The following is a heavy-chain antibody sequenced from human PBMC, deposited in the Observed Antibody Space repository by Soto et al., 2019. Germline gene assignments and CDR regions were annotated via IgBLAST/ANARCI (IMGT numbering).Heavy chain of an antibody. CDR3: AKWRHCSSTSCYEGRTGGPDY. J-gene: IGHJ4*02. V-gene: IGHV3-23*01. D-gene: IGHD2-2*01. Sequence: EVQLLESGGGLVQPGGSLRLSCAASGFTFSSYAMSWVRQAPGKGLEWVSAISGSGGSTYYADSVKGRFTISRDNSKNTLYLQMNSLRAEDTAVYYCAKWRHCSSTSCYEGRTGGPDYWGQGTLVTVSS. CDR1: GFTFSSYA. CDR2: ISGSGGST.